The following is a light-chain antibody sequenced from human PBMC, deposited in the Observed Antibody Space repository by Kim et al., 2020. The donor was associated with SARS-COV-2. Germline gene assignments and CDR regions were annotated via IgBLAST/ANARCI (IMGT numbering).Light chain of an antibody. CDR3: QAWDSSTGV. CDR1: KLGDKY. CDR2: QDS. V-gene: IGLV3-1*01. J-gene: IGLJ2*01. Sequence: VSPGQTASITCSGDKLGDKYACWYQQKPGQSPVLVIYQDSKRPSGIPEPFSGSNSGNTATLTISGTQAMDEADYYCQAWDSSTGVFGGGTQLTVL.